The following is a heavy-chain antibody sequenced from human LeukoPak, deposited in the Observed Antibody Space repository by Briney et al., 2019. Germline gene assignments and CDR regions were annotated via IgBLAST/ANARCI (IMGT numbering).Heavy chain of an antibody. CDR2: TSSDLNVK. Sequence: GGSLGLSCAASGFTFRNYVIHWVRQAPGKGLEWVAVTSSDLNVKLYADSVKGRFTISRDNSRSTLYLQMNSLRPEDTAIYYCAREGYYGSGSPPSLYFDYWGQGTLVTVSS. CDR3: AREGYYGSGSPPSLYFDY. V-gene: IGHV3-30-3*01. CDR1: GFTFRNYV. J-gene: IGHJ4*02. D-gene: IGHD3-10*01.